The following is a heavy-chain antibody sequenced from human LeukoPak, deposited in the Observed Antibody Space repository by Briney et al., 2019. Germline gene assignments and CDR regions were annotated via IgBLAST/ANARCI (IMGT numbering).Heavy chain of an antibody. CDR1: GFTFSSRDW. CDR2: VSGSGDKT. J-gene: IGHJ5*02. Sequence: GGSLRLSCVASGFTFSSRDWMTWVRQAPGKGLEWVSSVSGSGDKTYYADSVKGRFTISRDNSKNTLYLQMSSLRAEDTATYYCAKDLWAGYSYTNWFDPWGQGTLVTVSS. V-gene: IGHV3-23*01. D-gene: IGHD5-18*01. CDR3: AKDLWAGYSYTNWFDP.